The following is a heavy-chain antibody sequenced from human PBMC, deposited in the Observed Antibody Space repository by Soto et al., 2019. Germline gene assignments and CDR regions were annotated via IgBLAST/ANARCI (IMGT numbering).Heavy chain of an antibody. Sequence: PGESLKISCKGSGYSFTSYWIGWVRQMPGKGLEWMGITYPGDSDTRYSPSFQGQVTISADKSITTAYLKWSSMKASDSAMYFSARNSGKLESSVGPRSLDYWCQAHLVSVS. J-gene: IGHJ4*02. CDR1: GYSFTSYW. D-gene: IGHD6-13*01. CDR3: ARNSGKLESSVGPRSLDY. V-gene: IGHV5-51*01. CDR2: TYPGDSDT.